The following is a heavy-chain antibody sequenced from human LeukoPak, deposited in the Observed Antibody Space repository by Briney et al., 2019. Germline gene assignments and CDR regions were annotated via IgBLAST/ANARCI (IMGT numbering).Heavy chain of an antibody. CDR1: SESFSCYF. D-gene: IGHD4-17*01. CDR3: ARGSIYYGDTSAYFDD. J-gene: IGHJ4*02. Sequence: SETLSLTCGVYSESFSCYFCTYIRQPPGGGLEWIGDINHRGSTNYNPSLKSRVTISVDTSKNQFPLRLTSVTAADTAVYYCARGSIYYGDTSAYFDDWGQGSMVTVSS. CDR2: INHRGST. V-gene: IGHV4-34*01.